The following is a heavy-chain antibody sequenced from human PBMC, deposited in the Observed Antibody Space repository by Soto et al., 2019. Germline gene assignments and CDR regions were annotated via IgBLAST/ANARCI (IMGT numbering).Heavy chain of an antibody. D-gene: IGHD3-22*01. CDR3: AKDSAITMIVVVYYFDY. V-gene: IGHV3-21*04. CDR1: GFTFSSYS. Sequence: GGSLRLSCSASGFTFSSYSMNWVRQAPGKGLEWVSSISSSSSYIYYADSVKGRFTISRDNAKNPLYLQMNSLRAEDTAVYYCAKDSAITMIVVVYYFDYWGQGTLVTVSS. J-gene: IGHJ4*02. CDR2: ISSSSSYI.